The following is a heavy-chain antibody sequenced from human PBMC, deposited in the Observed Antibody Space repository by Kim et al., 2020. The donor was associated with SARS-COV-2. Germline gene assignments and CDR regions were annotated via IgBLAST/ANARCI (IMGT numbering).Heavy chain of an antibody. CDR3: ARDLDILTGYPTVPFDY. V-gene: IGHV3-21*01. CDR1: GFTFSSYS. J-gene: IGHJ4*02. D-gene: IGHD3-9*01. Sequence: GGSLRLSCAASGFTFSSYSMNWVRQAPGKGLEWVSSISSSSSYIYYADSVKGRFTISRDNAKNSLYLQMNSLRAEDTAVYYCARDLDILTGYPTVPFDYWGQGTLVTVSS. CDR2: ISSSSSYI.